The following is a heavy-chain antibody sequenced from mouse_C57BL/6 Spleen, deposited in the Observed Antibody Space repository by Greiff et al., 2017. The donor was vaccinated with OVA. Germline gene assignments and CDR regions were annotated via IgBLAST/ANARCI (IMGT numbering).Heavy chain of an antibody. CDR1: GFTFSSYG. Sequence: EVQLVESGGDLVKPGGSLKLSCAASGFTFSSYGMSWVRQTPDKRLEWVATISSGGSYTYYPDSVKGRFTISRDNAKNTLYLQMSILKSEDTAMYYCARRENSYYFDYWGQGTTLTVSS. CDR3: ARRENSYYFDY. CDR2: ISSGGSYT. J-gene: IGHJ2*01. V-gene: IGHV5-6*01.